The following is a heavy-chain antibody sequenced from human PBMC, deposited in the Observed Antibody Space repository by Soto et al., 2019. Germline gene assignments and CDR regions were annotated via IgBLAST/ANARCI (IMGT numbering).Heavy chain of an antibody. CDR1: GGSISSGDYY. Sequence: SETLSLTCTVSGGSISSGDYYWSWIRQPPGKGLEWIGYIYYSGSTYYNPSLKSRVTISVDTSKNQFFLKLSSVTAADTAVYYCASTSGSDFFFFDYWGQGTLVTVSS. D-gene: IGHD6-19*01. J-gene: IGHJ4*02. CDR2: IYYSGST. V-gene: IGHV4-30-4*01. CDR3: ASTSGSDFFFFDY.